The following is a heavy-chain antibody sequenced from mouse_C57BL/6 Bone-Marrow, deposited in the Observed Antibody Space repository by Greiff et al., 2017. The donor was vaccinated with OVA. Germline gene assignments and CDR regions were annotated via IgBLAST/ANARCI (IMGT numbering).Heavy chain of an antibody. Sequence: QVQLKQSGAELARPGASVKLSCKASGYTFTSYGISWVKQRTGQGLEWIGEIYPRSGNTYYNEKFKGKATLTADKSSSTAYMELRSLTSEDSAVYFCARGYYGYYFDYWGQGTTLTVSS. D-gene: IGHD1-1*01. CDR1: GYTFTSYG. J-gene: IGHJ2*01. V-gene: IGHV1-81*01. CDR2: IYPRSGNT. CDR3: ARGYYGYYFDY.